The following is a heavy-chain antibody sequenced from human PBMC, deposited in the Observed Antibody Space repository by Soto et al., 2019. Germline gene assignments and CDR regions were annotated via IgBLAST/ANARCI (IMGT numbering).Heavy chain of an antibody. CDR1: DDCISSSSYY. CDR2: IYYSGST. D-gene: IGHD3-22*01. CDR3: ARRWKYYYDSSGYYYYGHGDY. J-gene: IGHJ4*02. V-gene: IGHV4-39*01. Sequence: PSQTLSENCTVSDDCISSSSYYWGWISQPPGKGLEWIGSIYYSGSTYYNPSLKSRVTISVDTSKNQFSLKLSSVTAADTAVYYCARRWKYYYDSSGYYYYGHGDYWGQGTLVTAPQ.